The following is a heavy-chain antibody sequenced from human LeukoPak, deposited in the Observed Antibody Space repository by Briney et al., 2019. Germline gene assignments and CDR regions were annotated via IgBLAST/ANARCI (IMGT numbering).Heavy chain of an antibody. V-gene: IGHV3-21*01. D-gene: IGHD2-15*01. CDR2: ISTSSTHI. CDR3: ARLYCGGGSCYGRYYFDY. J-gene: IGHJ4*02. Sequence: PGGSLRLSCAASGFTFSTYAMTWVRQAPGKGLEWVSSISTSSTHIYYADSVKGRFTISRDNAKNSLYLQMNSLRAEDTAVYYCARLYCGGGSCYGRYYFDYWGQGTLVTVSS. CDR1: GFTFSTYA.